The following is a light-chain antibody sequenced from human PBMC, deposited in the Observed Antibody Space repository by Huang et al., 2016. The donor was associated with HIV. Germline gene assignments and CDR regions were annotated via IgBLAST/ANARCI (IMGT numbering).Light chain of an antibody. CDR3: LQGIFFPYS. Sequence: DVVMTQTPLSLSVTPGQPASISCKSSQSILHSDGKTYLYWFFQKPGQLTQILIFQVSSRFSGVSERVSGGGSGTDFTLKISRVEAEDVGTYYCLQGIFFPYSFGPGTKLELK. CDR2: QVS. V-gene: IGKV2-29*02. CDR1: QSILHSDGKTY. J-gene: IGKJ2*03.